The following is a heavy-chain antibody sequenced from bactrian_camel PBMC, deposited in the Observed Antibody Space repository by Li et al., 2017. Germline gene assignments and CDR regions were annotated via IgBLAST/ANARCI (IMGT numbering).Heavy chain of an antibody. CDR2: ITGDGTT. D-gene: IGHD8*01. J-gene: IGHJ4*01. Sequence: HVQLVESGGGTVQAGGSLTLSCAVSVFSVCMGWWRQAPGKEREAVASITGDGTTHYTPSVTGRFTISRDDTSNTVTLQMNSLNPEDTGVYYCATDINNFYGQGTQVTVS. V-gene: IGHV3S53*01. CDR1: VFSVC.